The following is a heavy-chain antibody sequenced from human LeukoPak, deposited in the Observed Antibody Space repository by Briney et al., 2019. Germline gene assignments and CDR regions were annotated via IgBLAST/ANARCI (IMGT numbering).Heavy chain of an antibody. CDR1: GGSISSSSYY. V-gene: IGHV4-39*01. D-gene: IGHD3-10*01. Sequence: PSETLSLTCTVSGGSISSSSYYWGWIRQPPGKGLEWIGSIYYSGSTYYNPSLKSRVTISVDTSKNQFSLKLSSVTAADTAVYYCARVDGSGSFDAFDIWGQGTMVTVSS. CDR3: ARVDGSGSFDAFDI. CDR2: IYYSGST. J-gene: IGHJ3*02.